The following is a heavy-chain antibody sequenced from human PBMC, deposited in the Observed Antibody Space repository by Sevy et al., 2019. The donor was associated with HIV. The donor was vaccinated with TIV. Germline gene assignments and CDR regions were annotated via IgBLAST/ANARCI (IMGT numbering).Heavy chain of an antibody. V-gene: IGHV3-21*01. Sequence: GGSLRLSCAASGFTFSSYRMTWVRQAPGKGLEWVSCISSTSAYINYADSVKGRFTISRDNAKNLLYLQMDSLRAEDTAVYYCARAVLEISTWRSDFWGQGTLVTVSS. J-gene: IGHJ4*02. CDR2: ISSTSAYI. CDR3: ARAVLEISTWRSDF. D-gene: IGHD1-1*01. CDR1: GFTFSSYR.